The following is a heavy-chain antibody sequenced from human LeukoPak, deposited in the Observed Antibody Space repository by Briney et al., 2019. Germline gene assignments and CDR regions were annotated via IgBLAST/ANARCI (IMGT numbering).Heavy chain of an antibody. Sequence: GGSLRLSCAASGFTVSSNYMSWVRQAPGKGLEWVSVIYSGGSTTYADSVKGRFSISRDNAKNTLYLQMNSLRVEDTAVYYCARGRPHGNDYWGQGTLVTVSS. CDR3: ARGRPHGNDY. CDR1: GFTVSSNY. CDR2: IYSGGST. J-gene: IGHJ4*02. D-gene: IGHD4-23*01. V-gene: IGHV3-53*01.